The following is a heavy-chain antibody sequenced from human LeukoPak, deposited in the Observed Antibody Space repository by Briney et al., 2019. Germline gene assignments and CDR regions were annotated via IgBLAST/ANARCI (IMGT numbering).Heavy chain of an antibody. Sequence: SETLSLTCSVSGASISSTSYYWGWIRRPPGQGLEGIGSISYSGTTFYSLSLQSRVTISAATSKNPFSLKLSSVTATDTAAYYCARIGVRSVIIFGVFDYGCQGIRVTVS. CDR2: ISYSGTT. CDR1: GASISSTSYY. V-gene: IGHV4-39*07. D-gene: IGHD3-10*01. J-gene: IGHJ4*02. CDR3: ARIGVRSVIIFGVFDY.